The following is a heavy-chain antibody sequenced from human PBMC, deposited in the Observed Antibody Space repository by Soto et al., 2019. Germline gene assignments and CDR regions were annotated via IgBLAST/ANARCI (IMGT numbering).Heavy chain of an antibody. CDR1: GASINSANYY. J-gene: IGHJ5*02. Sequence: PSETLSLTCTVSGASINSANYYWSWIRQPPGKGLEWIGYVYYSGSTYYNPSLESRLTISVDPSKNQFSLKLTSVTAADTAVYYCARHVFGDINTAPRLDPWRQGTLVTVTS. CDR3: ARHVFGDINTAPRLDP. D-gene: IGHD3-10*02. CDR2: VYYSGST. V-gene: IGHV4-30-4*01.